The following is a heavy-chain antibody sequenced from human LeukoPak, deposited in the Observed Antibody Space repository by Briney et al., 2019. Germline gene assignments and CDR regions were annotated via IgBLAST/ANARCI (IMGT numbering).Heavy chain of an antibody. CDR1: GFTFSGSA. CDR2: IRSKANSYAT. J-gene: IGHJ4*02. CDR3: TTVVAATRPDTDY. V-gene: IGHV3-73*01. D-gene: IGHD2-15*01. Sequence: PGGSLRLSCAASGFTFSGSAMHWVRQASGKGLEWVGRIRSKANSYATAYAASVKGRFTISRDDSKNTAYLQMNSLKTEDTAVYYCTTVVAATRPDTDYWGQGTLVTVSS.